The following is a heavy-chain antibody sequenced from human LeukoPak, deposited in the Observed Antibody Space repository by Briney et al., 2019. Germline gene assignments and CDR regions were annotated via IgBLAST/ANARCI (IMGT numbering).Heavy chain of an antibody. CDR3: ARSIAAGLQYYFDY. D-gene: IGHD6-6*01. J-gene: IGHJ4*02. Sequence: SETLSLTCTVSGGSINSGGYYWNWIRQHPGKGLEWIGYIFYNGGTNYNPSLKSRVTISVDTSKNQFSLKRSSVTAADTAVYYCARSIAAGLQYYFDYWGQGTLVTVSS. CDR2: IFYNGGT. V-gene: IGHV4-31*03. CDR1: GGSINSGGYY.